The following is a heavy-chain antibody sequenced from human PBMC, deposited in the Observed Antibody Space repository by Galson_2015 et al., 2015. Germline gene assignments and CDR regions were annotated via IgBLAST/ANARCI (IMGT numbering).Heavy chain of an antibody. J-gene: IGHJ3*02. CDR2: IYPGDSDT. CDR3: ARATPSMTTGDAFDI. V-gene: IGHV5-51*01. CDR1: GYSFTSYW. D-gene: IGHD4-17*01. Sequence: QSGAEVKKPGESLQISCKGSGYSFTSYWIGWVRQMHGKGLEWMGIIYPGDSDTGYSPSFQGQVTISADKSISTAYLQWSSLKASDTAMYYCARATPSMTTGDAFDIWGQGTMVTVSS.